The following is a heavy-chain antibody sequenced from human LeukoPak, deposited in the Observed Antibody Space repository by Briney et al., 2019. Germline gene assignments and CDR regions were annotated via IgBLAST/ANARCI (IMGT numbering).Heavy chain of an antibody. J-gene: IGHJ5*02. CDR3: ATSPPASDWFDP. V-gene: IGHV1-24*01. CDR1: GYTLTELS. CDR2: FDPEDGET. Sequence: ASVKVSCKVSGYTLTELSMHWVRQAPGNGLEWMGGFDPEDGETIYAQKFQGRVTMTEDTSTDTAYMELSSLRSEDTAVYYCATSPPASDWFDPWGQGTLVTVSS. D-gene: IGHD2-2*01.